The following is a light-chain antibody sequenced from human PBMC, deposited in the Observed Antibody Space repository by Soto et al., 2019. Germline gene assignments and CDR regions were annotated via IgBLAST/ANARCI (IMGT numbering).Light chain of an antibody. V-gene: IGKV1-5*03. Sequence: IHITHSPSTLSSSVLYIFTITCRASQSISRWLAWYQQKPGKAPKLLIYKASNLESGVPSRFSARGSGTEFTLSISSLQPDDFATYYCQQYSSYWTFGQGTKVDIK. CDR1: QSISRW. CDR2: KAS. J-gene: IGKJ1*01. CDR3: QQYSSYWT.